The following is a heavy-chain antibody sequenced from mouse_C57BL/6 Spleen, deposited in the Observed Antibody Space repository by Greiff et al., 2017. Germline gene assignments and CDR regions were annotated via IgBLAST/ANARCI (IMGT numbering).Heavy chain of an antibody. CDR2: IWSGGST. V-gene: IGHV2-2*01. Sequence: QVQLKESGPGLVQPSQSLSITCTVSGFSLTSYGVHWVRPSPGKGLEWLGVIWSGGSTDYNAAFISRLSISKDNSKSQVFFKMNSLQADDTAIYYCARNYYDYDGAMDYWGQGTSVTVSS. D-gene: IGHD2-4*01. J-gene: IGHJ4*01. CDR1: GFSLTSYG. CDR3: ARNYYDYDGAMDY.